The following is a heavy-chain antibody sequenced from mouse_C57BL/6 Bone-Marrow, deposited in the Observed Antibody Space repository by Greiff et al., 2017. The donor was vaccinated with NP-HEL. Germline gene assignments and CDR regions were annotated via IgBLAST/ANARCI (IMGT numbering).Heavy chain of an antibody. D-gene: IGHD1-3*01. Sequence: EVMLVESGGGLVQPGGSLKLSCAASGFTFSDYGMAWVRQAPRKGPEWVAFISNLAYSIYYADTVTGRFTISRENAKKTLYLEMSSLRSEDTAMYYCARHDYIRFAYWGQGTLVTVSA. CDR1: GFTFSDYG. CDR3: ARHDYIRFAY. V-gene: IGHV5-15*04. CDR2: ISNLAYSI. J-gene: IGHJ3*01.